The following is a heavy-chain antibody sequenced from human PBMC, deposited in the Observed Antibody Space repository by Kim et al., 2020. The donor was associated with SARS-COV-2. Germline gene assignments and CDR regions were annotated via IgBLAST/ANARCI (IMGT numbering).Heavy chain of an antibody. CDR3: ARDPIQLWLRFDC. Sequence: ACSVKGRFTISRDNAKNSLYLQMNSLRAEDTAVYYCARDPIQLWLRFDCWGQGTLVTVSS. D-gene: IGHD5-18*01. V-gene: IGHV3-21*01. J-gene: IGHJ4*02.